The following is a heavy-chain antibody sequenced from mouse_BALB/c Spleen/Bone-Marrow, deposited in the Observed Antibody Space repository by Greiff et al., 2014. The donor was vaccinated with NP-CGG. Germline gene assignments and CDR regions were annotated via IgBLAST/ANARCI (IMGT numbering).Heavy chain of an antibody. D-gene: IGHD1-1*01. CDR3: ARGDYYGKGGAMDY. Sequence: VQLQQSGAELAKPGASVEMSCKASGYTFTRYWIHWVKPGPGQGLEWIGYINPSTGYTEYNQKFKDKATLTADKSSSTAYMQLSSLTSEDSAVYYCARGDYYGKGGAMDYWGQGTSVTVSS. J-gene: IGHJ4*01. CDR2: INPSTGYT. CDR1: GYTFTRYW. V-gene: IGHV1-7*01.